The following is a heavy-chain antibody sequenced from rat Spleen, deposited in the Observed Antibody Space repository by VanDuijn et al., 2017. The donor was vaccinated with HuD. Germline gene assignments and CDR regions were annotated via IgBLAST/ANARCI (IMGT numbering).Heavy chain of an antibody. Sequence: EVQLVESGGGLVQPGRSLKLSCAASGFSFSSNWLNWIRQAPGKGLEWVATISYDGSSTYYRDSVKGRFTISRDNAKSTLYLQMDSLRSEDTATYYCATDTTLYFDYWGQGVMVTVSS. J-gene: IGHJ2*01. CDR2: ISYDGSST. D-gene: IGHD1-5*01. CDR1: GFSFSSNW. V-gene: IGHV5-29*01. CDR3: ATDTTLYFDY.